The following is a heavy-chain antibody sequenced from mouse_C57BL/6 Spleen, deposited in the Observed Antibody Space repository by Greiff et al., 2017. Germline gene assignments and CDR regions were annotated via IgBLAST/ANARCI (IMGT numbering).Heavy chain of an antibody. V-gene: IGHV1-80*01. CDR1: GYAFSSYW. CDR2: IYPGDGDT. J-gene: IGHJ1*03. D-gene: IGHD1-1*01. CDR3: ARGAYYGSSYPWYFDV. Sequence: VQLQQSGAELVKPGASVKISCKASGYAFSSYWMNRVKQRPGKGLEWIGQIYPGDGDTNYNGKFKGKATLTADKSSSTAYMQLSSLTSEDSAVYFCARGAYYGSSYPWYFDVWGTGTTVTVSS.